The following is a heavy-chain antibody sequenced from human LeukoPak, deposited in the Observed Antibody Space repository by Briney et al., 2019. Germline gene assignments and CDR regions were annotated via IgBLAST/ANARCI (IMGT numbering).Heavy chain of an antibody. CDR2: IYYSGST. CDR3: ARSDYGDFKEFDY. CDR1: GGSISSYY. V-gene: IGHV4-59*01. Sequence: PSETLSLTCTVSGGSISSYYWSWLRQPPGKGLEWIGYIYYSGSTNYNPSLKSRVTISVDTSKNQFSLKLSSVTAADTAVYYCARSDYGDFKEFDYWGQGTLVTVSS. D-gene: IGHD4-17*01. J-gene: IGHJ4*02.